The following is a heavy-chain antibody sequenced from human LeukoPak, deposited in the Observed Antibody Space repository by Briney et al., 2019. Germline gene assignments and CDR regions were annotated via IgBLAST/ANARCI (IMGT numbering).Heavy chain of an antibody. CDR3: ARDAPEYSSGWYVATSDYYYGMDV. D-gene: IGHD6-19*01. CDR2: IIPIFGIA. Sequence: SVKVSCKASGGTFSSYAISWVRQAPGQGLEWMGRIIPIFGIANYAQKFQGRVTITADKSTSTAYMELNNLRSEDTAVYFCARDAPEYSSGWYVATSDYYYGMDVWGQGTTVTVSS. J-gene: IGHJ6*02. CDR1: GGTFSSYA. V-gene: IGHV1-69*04.